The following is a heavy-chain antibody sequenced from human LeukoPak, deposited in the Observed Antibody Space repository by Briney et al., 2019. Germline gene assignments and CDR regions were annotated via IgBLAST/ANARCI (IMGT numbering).Heavy chain of an antibody. J-gene: IGHJ4*02. D-gene: IGHD4-17*01. CDR2: ISSSSSYI. CDR3: TRVPYGDYWSSDY. CDR1: GFTFSSYS. V-gene: IGHV3-21*04. Sequence: GGSLRLSCAASGFTFSSYSMNWVRQAPGKGLEWVSSISSSSSYIYYADSVKGRFTISRDNSENTLHLQMNSLRAEDTAIYYCTRVPYGDYWSSDYWGQGTLVTVSS.